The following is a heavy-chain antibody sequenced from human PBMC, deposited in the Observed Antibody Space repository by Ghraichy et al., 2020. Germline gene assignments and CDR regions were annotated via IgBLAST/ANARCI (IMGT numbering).Heavy chain of an antibody. J-gene: IGHJ4*02. Sequence: ATLSLTCAASGFTFSSYWMSWVRQAPGKGLEWVANIKQDGSEKYYVDSVKGRFTISRDNAKNSLYLQMNSLRAEDTAVYYCARAQHIVVVTPNYYFDYWGQGSLVTVSS. D-gene: IGHD2-21*02. V-gene: IGHV3-7*03. CDR2: IKQDGSEK. CDR3: ARAQHIVVVTPNYYFDY. CDR1: GFTFSSYW.